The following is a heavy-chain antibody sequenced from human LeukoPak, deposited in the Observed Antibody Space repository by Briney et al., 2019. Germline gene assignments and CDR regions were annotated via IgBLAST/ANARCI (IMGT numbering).Heavy chain of an antibody. CDR3: ARVPHEPVVVIARGISDAFDI. Sequence: SQTLSLTCTVSGGSISSGDYCWSWIRQPPGKGLEWIGYIYYSGSTYYNPSLKSRVTISVDTSKNQFSLKLSSVTAADTAVYYCARVPHEPVVVIARGISDAFDIWGQGTMVTVSS. J-gene: IGHJ3*02. D-gene: IGHD2-21*01. CDR1: GGSISSGDYC. CDR2: IYYSGST. V-gene: IGHV4-30-4*01.